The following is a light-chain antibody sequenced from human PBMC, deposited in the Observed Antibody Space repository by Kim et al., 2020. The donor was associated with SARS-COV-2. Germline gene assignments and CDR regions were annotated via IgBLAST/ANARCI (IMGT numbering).Light chain of an antibody. V-gene: IGKV3-20*01. CDR2: GAS. Sequence: EIVLTQSPGTLSLSPGERATLSCRASQSVSTYLAWYQQKPGQAPRYLIFGASSRAAGTPDRFSGSGSGTDFTLTISRLVPEDVSVYYFQQYGSSPVTLGQGTKLEI. J-gene: IGKJ2*01. CDR1: QSVSTY. CDR3: QQYGSSPVT.